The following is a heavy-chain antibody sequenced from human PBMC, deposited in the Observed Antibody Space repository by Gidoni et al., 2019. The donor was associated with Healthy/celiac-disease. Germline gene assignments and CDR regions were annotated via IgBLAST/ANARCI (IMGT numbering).Heavy chain of an antibody. CDR2: INHSGST. V-gene: IGHV4-34*01. J-gene: IGHJ5*02. D-gene: IGHD3-10*01. CDR3: ASRLTMVRGVSNWFDP. CDR1: GGSFSGYY. Sequence: QVQLQQWGAGLLKPSETLSLTCAVYGGSFSGYYWSWIRQPPGKGLEWIGEINHSGSTNYNPSLKSRVTISVDTSKNQFSLKLSSVTAADTAVYYCASRLTMVRGVSNWFDPWGQGTLVTVSS.